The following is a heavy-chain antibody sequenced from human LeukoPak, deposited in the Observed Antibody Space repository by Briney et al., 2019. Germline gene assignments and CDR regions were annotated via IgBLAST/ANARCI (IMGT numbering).Heavy chain of an antibody. CDR2: ISGSGGST. Sequence: GGSLRLSCAASGFTFSSYAMSWVRQAPGKGLEWVSAISGSGGSTYYADSVKDRFTFSRDNSKNTLSLQMNSLRAEDTAAYYCAKHGPSGTDYFDSWGQGTLVTVSS. J-gene: IGHJ4*02. CDR1: GFTFSSYA. CDR3: AKHGPSGTDYFDS. D-gene: IGHD3/OR15-3a*01. V-gene: IGHV3-23*01.